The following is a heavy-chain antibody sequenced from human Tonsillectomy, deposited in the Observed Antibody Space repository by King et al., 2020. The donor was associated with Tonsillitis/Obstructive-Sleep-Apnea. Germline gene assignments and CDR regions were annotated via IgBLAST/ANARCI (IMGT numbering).Heavy chain of an antibody. CDR3: ASGYCSGGSCPHYYYMDV. CDR1: GFTVSNEY. CDR2: IYSGGST. J-gene: IGHJ6*03. Sequence: VQLVESGGGLIQPGGSLRLSRAASGFTVSNEYMSWVRQAPGKGLEWVSVIYSGGSTYYADSVKGRFTISRDNSKNTVYLQMSSLRAEDTAVYYCASGYCSGGSCPHYYYMDVWGKGTTVTVS. V-gene: IGHV3-53*01. D-gene: IGHD2-15*01.